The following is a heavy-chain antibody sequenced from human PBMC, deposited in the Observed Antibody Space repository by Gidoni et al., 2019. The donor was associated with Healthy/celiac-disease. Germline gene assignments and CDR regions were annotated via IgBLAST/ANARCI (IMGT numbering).Heavy chain of an antibody. CDR3: ARRPVTTGLFDY. Sequence: QLQLQESGPGLVKPSETLSLTCTVSGCSISSSSYYWGWIRQPPGKGLEWIGSIYYSGSTYYNPSLKSRVTISVDTSKNQFSLKLSSVTAADTAVYYCARRPVTTGLFDYWGQGTLVTVSS. D-gene: IGHD4-17*01. CDR2: IYYSGST. V-gene: IGHV4-39*01. CDR1: GCSISSSSYY. J-gene: IGHJ4*02.